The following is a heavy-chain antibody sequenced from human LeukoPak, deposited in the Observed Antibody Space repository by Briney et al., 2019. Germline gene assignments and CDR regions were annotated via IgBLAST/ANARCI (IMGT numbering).Heavy chain of an antibody. CDR2: MNPNSGNT. V-gene: IGHV1-8*01. Sequence: ASVKVSCKASGYTFTSYDINWVRQATGQGLERMGWMNPNSGNTGYAQKFQGRVTMTRNTSISTAYMELSSLRSEDTAVYYCARGRGSYLPFDYWGQGTLVTVSS. D-gene: IGHD1-26*01. J-gene: IGHJ4*02. CDR3: ARGRGSYLPFDY. CDR1: GYTFTSYD.